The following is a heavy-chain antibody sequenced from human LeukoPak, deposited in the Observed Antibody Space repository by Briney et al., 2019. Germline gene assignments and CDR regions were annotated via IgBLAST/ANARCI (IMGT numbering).Heavy chain of an antibody. V-gene: IGHV3-23*01. Sequence: PGGSLRLSCAASGFTFRTYAMSWVRQAPGKGLEWVSNISGNNGNTYYADSVKGRFTISRDDSKNTLYLQMNSLRAEDTAVYYCAKDTGGGYSYAIPYYFDYWGQGTLVTVSS. CDR1: GFTFRTYA. J-gene: IGHJ4*02. CDR3: AKDTGGGYSYAIPYYFDY. CDR2: ISGNNGNT. D-gene: IGHD5-18*01.